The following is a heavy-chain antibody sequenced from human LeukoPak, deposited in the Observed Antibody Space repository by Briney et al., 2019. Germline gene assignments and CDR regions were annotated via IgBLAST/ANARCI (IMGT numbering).Heavy chain of an antibody. CDR3: ARVEASGYDYGAFDY. V-gene: IGHV3-23*01. CDR1: GFTFSSYA. Sequence: GGSLRLSCEASGFTFSSYAMSWVRQAPGKGLEWVSAISGSGGSTYYADSVKGRFTISRDNAKNSLYLQMNSLRAEDTAVYYCARVEASGYDYGAFDYWGQGTLVTVSS. J-gene: IGHJ4*02. D-gene: IGHD5-12*01. CDR2: ISGSGGST.